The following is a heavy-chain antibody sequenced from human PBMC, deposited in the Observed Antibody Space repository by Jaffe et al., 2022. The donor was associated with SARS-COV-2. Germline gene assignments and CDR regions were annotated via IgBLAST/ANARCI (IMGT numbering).Heavy chain of an antibody. V-gene: IGHV4-31*03. D-gene: IGHD6-6*01. J-gene: IGHJ5*02. CDR3: ARYDPRSSGGWLDP. CDR1: GDSVSSGVYH. CDR2: IFKSGTT. Sequence: QVQLQQSGPGLVKPSETLSLTCTVSGDSVSSGVYHWSWIRQHPGKGLEWIGNIFKSGTTYYNPSLRSRVTISVDTSQSQFSLKLSSVTAADAAEYFCARYDPRSSGGWLDPWGQGTLVTVSS.